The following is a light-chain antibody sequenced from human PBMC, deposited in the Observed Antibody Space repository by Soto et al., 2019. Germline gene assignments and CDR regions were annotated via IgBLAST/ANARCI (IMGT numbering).Light chain of an antibody. CDR1: QSVITN. V-gene: IGKV3-15*01. CDR3: QQYYTWPGGT. J-gene: IGKJ1*01. Sequence: EREMTQSPGTLSVSPGGRAALSCRASQSVITNLSWYQQKPGQPPRLLIFDASTRATGIPARFSGSGSGTEFTLTISSLQSADVAVYYCQQYYTWPGGTFGQGTKVEV. CDR2: DAS.